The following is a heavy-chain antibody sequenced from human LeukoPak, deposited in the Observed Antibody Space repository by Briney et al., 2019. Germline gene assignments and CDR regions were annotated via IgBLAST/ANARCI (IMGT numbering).Heavy chain of an antibody. J-gene: IGHJ4*02. CDR2: ICSGGST. CDR3: ARLLAGYSSSWCDY. V-gene: IGHV3-53*01. D-gene: IGHD6-13*01. Sequence: PGGSLRLSCAASGFTVSSNYMSWVRQAPGKGLEWVSVICSGGSTYYADSVKGRFTISRDNSKNTLYLQMNSLRAEDTAVYYCARLLAGYSSSWCDYWGQGTLVTVSS. CDR1: GFTVSSNY.